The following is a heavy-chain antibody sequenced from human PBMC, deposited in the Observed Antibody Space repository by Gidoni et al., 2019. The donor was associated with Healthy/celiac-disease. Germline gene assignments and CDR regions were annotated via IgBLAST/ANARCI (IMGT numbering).Heavy chain of an antibody. CDR3: ARDPSGEYEYWCFDL. Sequence: EVQLVASGGGLVKTGGSLRLSRAPSGFTFSSSCMNWVRQAKGKGLEWVACISSSGRYIYYADSVKGRFTISRDNAKNALYLQMNSLRAEDTAVYYCARDPSGEYEYWCFDLWGRGTLVTVSS. V-gene: IGHV3-21*01. J-gene: IGHJ2*01. CDR2: ISSSGRYI. D-gene: IGHD3-10*01. CDR1: GFTFSSSC.